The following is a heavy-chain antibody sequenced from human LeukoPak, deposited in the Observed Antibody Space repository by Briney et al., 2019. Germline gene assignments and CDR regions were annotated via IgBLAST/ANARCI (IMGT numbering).Heavy chain of an antibody. Sequence: PSQTLSLTCTVSGGSLSSGSSYWSWIRQPAGKGLEWIGRIYTSGSTNYNPSLKSRVTISVDTSKNQFSLKLSSVTAADTAVYYCAREGPTMTTSPRFDYWGQGTLVTVSS. CDR1: GGSLSSGSSY. CDR3: AREGPTMTTSPRFDY. D-gene: IGHD4-11*01. CDR2: IYTSGST. V-gene: IGHV4-61*02. J-gene: IGHJ4*02.